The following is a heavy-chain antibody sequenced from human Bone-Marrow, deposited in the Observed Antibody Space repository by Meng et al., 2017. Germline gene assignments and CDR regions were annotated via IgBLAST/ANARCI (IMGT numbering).Heavy chain of an antibody. Sequence: QVQLVPAGAEVKKQGASVKVSGKASGYTFPDYWLNWVRRAPGQGLEWMGRINPKSGGTHYAQRFQGRVTMTGDTSISTAYMELSGLRSDDTAMYYCARDEDISAAGKLFGDYWGQGTLVTVSS. CDR3: ARDEDISAAGKLFGDY. D-gene: IGHD6-13*01. CDR2: INPKSGGT. J-gene: IGHJ4*02. CDR1: GYTFPDYW. V-gene: IGHV1-2*06.